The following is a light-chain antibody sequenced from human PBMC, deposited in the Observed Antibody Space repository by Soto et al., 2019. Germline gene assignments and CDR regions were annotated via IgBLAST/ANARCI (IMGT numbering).Light chain of an antibody. CDR2: LNSDGSH. V-gene: IGLV4-69*01. J-gene: IGLJ2*01. CDR3: QTWGTGIHVV. CDR1: SGHNSYA. Sequence: QLVLTQSPSASASLGASVKLTCTLSSGHNSYAIAWHQQQPEKGPRNLLKLNSDGSHSKGDGIPDRFSGSSSGAERYLTISSLQSEDEADYYCQTWGTGIHVVFGGGTKLTVL.